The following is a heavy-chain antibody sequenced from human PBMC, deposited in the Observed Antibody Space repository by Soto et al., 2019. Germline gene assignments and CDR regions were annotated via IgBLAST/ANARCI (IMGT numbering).Heavy chain of an antibody. D-gene: IGHD1-26*01. CDR3: ARGYSGNPPVYFAS. CDR1: GGSISSYY. CDR2: IYHSGST. V-gene: IGHV4-59*12. J-gene: IGHJ4*02. Sequence: SETLSLTCTVSGGSISSYYWSWIRQPPGKGLEWIGYIYHSGSTYYNPSLKSRVTISVDTSKNQFSLNLSSVTAADTAVYYCARGYSGNPPVYFASWGQGTLVTVSS.